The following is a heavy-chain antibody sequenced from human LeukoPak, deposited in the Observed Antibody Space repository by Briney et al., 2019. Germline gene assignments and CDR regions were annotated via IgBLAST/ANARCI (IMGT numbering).Heavy chain of an antibody. V-gene: IGHV4-38-2*02. CDR3: ARGGTYYDFWSGYEAIGYYYYYMDV. J-gene: IGHJ6*03. Sequence: SETLSLTCTVSGYSISSGYYWGWIRQPPGKGLEWIGSIYHSGSTYYNPSLKSRVTISVDTSKNQFSLKLSSVTAADTAVYYCARGGTYYDFWSGYEAIGYYYYYMDVWGKGTTVTVSS. CDR2: IYHSGST. CDR1: GYSISSGYY. D-gene: IGHD3-3*01.